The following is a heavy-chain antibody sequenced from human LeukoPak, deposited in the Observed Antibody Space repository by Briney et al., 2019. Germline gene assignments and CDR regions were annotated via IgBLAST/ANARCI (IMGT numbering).Heavy chain of an antibody. D-gene: IGHD5-18*01. Sequence: PGGSLRLSCAASGFTFSRYETNWVRQAPGKGLEWVSYISSSGSTIYYADSVKGRFTISRDNAKNSLYLQMNSLRAEDTAVYYCARRGYNYGHVDYWGQGTLVTVSS. CDR3: ARRGYNYGHVDY. CDR2: ISSSGSTI. V-gene: IGHV3-48*03. J-gene: IGHJ4*02. CDR1: GFTFSRYE.